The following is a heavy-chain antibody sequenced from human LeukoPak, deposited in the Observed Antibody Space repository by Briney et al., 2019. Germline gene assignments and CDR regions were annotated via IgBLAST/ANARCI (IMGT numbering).Heavy chain of an antibody. Sequence: SETLSLTCTVSGGSITTYYWSWIRQPSGKGLEWIGYISYSGGTNYNPSLKSRLTISIDTSKNQFSLNVISVTAADTAVYYCARGADIDYRKVYYFDYWGQGTLVSVSS. CDR2: ISYSGGT. V-gene: IGHV4-59*01. CDR1: GGSITTYY. D-gene: IGHD4-11*01. CDR3: ARGADIDYRKVYYFDY. J-gene: IGHJ4*02.